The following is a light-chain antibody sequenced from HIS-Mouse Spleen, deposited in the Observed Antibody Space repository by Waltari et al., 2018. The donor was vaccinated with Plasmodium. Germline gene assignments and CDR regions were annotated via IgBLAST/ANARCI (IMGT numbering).Light chain of an antibody. Sequence: QTVVTQEPSLTVSPGGTVTLTCASSTGAVTSGYYQNWFQQKPGQAPRALIYSTSNKTSWTPARFSGSLLGGKAALTLSGVQPEDEAEYYCLLYYGGAWVFGGGTKLTVL. CDR1: TGAVTSGYY. CDR2: STS. J-gene: IGLJ3*02. V-gene: IGLV7-43*01. CDR3: LLYYGGAWV.